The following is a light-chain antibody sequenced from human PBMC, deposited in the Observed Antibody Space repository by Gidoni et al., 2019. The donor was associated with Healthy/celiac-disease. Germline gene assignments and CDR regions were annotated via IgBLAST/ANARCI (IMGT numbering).Light chain of an antibody. CDR2: AAS. CDR1: QSISSY. Sequence: DIQMTQSPSSLSASVGDRVTITCRASQSISSYLDWYQQKPGKAPKLLIYAASSLQSGVPSRFSGSGSGTEFTLTISSLQPEDFATYYCQQSYSTPPTFGPXTKVEI. V-gene: IGKV1-39*01. J-gene: IGKJ3*01. CDR3: QQSYSTPPT.